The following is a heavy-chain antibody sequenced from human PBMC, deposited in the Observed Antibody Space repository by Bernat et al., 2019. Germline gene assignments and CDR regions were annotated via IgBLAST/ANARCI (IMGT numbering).Heavy chain of an antibody. J-gene: IGHJ4*02. D-gene: IGHD2-15*01. CDR2: ISFDGNNK. V-gene: IGHV3-30-3*01. Sequence: QVQLVESGGGVVQPWRSLRLSCAASGFTFSSYAMHWVRQAPGKGLEWVAVISFDGNNKYYADSVKGRFTISRDNSKSTLFLQMNSLRAEDTAVYYCARGPPQYCSGDGCYLGLDYWGQGTLVTVSS. CDR3: ARGPPQYCSGDGCYLGLDY. CDR1: GFTFSSYA.